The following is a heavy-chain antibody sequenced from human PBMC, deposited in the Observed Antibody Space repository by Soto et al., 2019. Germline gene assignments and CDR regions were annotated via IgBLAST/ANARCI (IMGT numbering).Heavy chain of an antibody. CDR1: GPGFSAAW. CDR3: THQGDFYDRPDS. D-gene: IGHD3-22*01. Sequence: PGGSLRLSCAASGPGFSAAWMKWVRQAPGKGLEGVGRIKSKGGGETKVYAAPVKGRFTISRDDSKNTVYLQMDSLKTDDTAVYYCTHQGDFYDRPDSWGQGTLVTVSS. V-gene: IGHV3-15*07. J-gene: IGHJ4*02. CDR2: IKSKGGGETK.